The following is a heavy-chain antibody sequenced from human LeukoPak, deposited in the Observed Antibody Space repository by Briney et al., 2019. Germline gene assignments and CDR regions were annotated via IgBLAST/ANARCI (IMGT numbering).Heavy chain of an antibody. V-gene: IGHV4-30-2*01. D-gene: IGHD6-13*01. CDR1: GGSISSGGYY. Sequence: SSETLSLTCTVSGGSISSGGYYWSWIRQPPGKGLEWIGYIYHSGSTYYNPSLKSRVTISVDRSKNQFSLKLSSVTAADTAVYYCAREGIAEPDTNWFDPWGQGTLVTVSS. CDR3: AREGIAEPDTNWFDP. CDR2: IYHSGST. J-gene: IGHJ5*02.